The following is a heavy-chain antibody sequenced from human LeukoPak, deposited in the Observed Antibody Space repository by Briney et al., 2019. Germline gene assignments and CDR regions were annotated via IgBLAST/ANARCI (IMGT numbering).Heavy chain of an antibody. Sequence: ASVMVSCKASGYSFTGYYMHWVRQAPGQGLEWMGWINPNSGGTNYAQKFQGRVTMTRDTSISTAYMELSRLRSDDTAVYYCATDPAYEVSLSWGQGTLVTVSS. D-gene: IGHD3-16*02. J-gene: IGHJ5*02. CDR2: INPNSGGT. CDR3: ATDPAYEVSLS. CDR1: GYSFTGYY. V-gene: IGHV1-2*02.